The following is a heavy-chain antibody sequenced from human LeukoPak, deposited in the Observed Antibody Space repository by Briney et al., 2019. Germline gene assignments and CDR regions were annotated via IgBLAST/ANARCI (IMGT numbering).Heavy chain of an antibody. CDR3: ARGIVGAPDY. CDR2: INHSGST. CDR1: GGSFSGYY. Sequence: SETLSLTCAVYGGSFSGYYWSWIRQPPGKGLEWIGEINHSGSTNYNPSLKSRVTISVDTSKNQFSLKLSSVTAADTAVYYCARGIVGAPDYWGQGTPVTVSS. V-gene: IGHV4-34*01. D-gene: IGHD1-26*01. J-gene: IGHJ4*02.